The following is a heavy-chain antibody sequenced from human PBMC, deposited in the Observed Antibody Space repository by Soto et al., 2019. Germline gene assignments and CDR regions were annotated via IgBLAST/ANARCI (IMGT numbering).Heavy chain of an antibody. V-gene: IGHV3-11*01. CDR3: ARVAATLEGDPHAFDI. D-gene: IGHD2-21*02. CDR2: ISSSGSTI. CDR1: GFTFSDYY. J-gene: IGHJ3*02. Sequence: QVQLVESGGGLVKPGGSLRLSCAASGFTFSDYYMSWSREAPGKGLEWVSYISSSGSTIYYADSVKGRFTISRDNAKNSLYLQMNSLRAEDTAVYYCARVAATLEGDPHAFDIWGQGTMVTVSS.